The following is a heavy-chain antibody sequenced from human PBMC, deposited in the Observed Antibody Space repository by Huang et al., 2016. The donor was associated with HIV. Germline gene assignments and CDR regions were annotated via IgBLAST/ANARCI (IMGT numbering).Heavy chain of an antibody. CDR2: MGGNSGYI. D-gene: IGHD2-8*01. J-gene: IGHJ4*02. CDR3: VIMDDYFDY. V-gene: IGHV3-9*01. Sequence: EVQLVESGGGLVQPGWSLRLSCAASGFAFSQYAVHWVRQSPGKGVGGVSGMGGNSGYIAYAASVRGRFVISRDNAKKSLYLKMNGLRFEDTALYFCVIMDDYFDYWGQGVLVGVSS. CDR1: GFAFSQYA.